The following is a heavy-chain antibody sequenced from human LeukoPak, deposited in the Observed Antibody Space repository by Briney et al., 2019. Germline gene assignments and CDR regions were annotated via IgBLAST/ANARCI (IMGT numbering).Heavy chain of an antibody. D-gene: IGHD5-18*01. Sequence: SETLSLTCTVSGDSISSINWWTWVRLSPEKGLEWIGEIHHSGKTNYNPSLKSRVNISLDKSKNHFSLRVDSVIAADTAIYYCARAPDTAIPYYYMDVWGKGTTVTVSS. V-gene: IGHV4-4*02. CDR2: IHHSGKT. J-gene: IGHJ6*03. CDR3: ARAPDTAIPYYYMDV. CDR1: GDSISSINW.